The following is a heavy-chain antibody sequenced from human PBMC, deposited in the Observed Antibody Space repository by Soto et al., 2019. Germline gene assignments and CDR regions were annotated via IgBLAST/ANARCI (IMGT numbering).Heavy chain of an antibody. D-gene: IGHD2-2*01. V-gene: IGHV4-39*01. CDR1: GVSISISSYY. CDR3: ARLIHCKTTSCYFDY. Sequence: SDTLSLTCTGSGVSISISSYYWAWVLQPPGKGGECVGSIYYSGTTYYNPSLKSRVTISEDTSKNQLSLKLSSVPAAETAVFYCARLIHCKTTSCYFDYWGQGTLVTVSS. CDR2: IYYSGTT. J-gene: IGHJ4*02.